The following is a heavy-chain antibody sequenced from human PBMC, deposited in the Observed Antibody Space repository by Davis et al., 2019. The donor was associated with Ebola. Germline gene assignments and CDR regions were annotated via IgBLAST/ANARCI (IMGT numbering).Heavy chain of an antibody. CDR3: ARGLYGMDV. V-gene: IGHV3-21*01. J-gene: IGHJ6*02. Sequence: GESLKISCAASGFTFSSYSMNWVRQAPGKGLEWVSSISSSSSYIYYADSVKGRFTISRDNAKNSLYLQMNSLRAEDTAVYYCARGLYGMDVWGQGTTVTVPS. CDR1: GFTFSSYS. CDR2: ISSSSSYI. D-gene: IGHD3-16*01.